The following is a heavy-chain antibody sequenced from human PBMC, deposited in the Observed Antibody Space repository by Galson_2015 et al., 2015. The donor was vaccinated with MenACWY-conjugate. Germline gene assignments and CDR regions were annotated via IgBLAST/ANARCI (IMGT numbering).Heavy chain of an antibody. CDR3: ARGVRAGASWYRGWFDP. CDR2: IYYSGYT. J-gene: IGHJ5*02. Sequence: ETLSLTCTVSSGSINSSSSFWGWIRQPPGKGLECIGTIYYSGYTYYNPSLKSRVTISVDTSKNQFSLKLSSVTAADTAVYYCARGVRAGASWYRGWFDPWGQGTLVTVSS. D-gene: IGHD6-13*01. CDR1: SGSINSSSSF. V-gene: IGHV4-39*07.